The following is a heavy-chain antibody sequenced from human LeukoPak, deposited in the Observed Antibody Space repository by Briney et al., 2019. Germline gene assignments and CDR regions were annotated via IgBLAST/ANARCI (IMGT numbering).Heavy chain of an antibody. V-gene: IGHV3-74*01. CDR3: ATGVKSAYEY. Sequence: GGSLRLSCEGSGFTFSRLWMHWVRQAPGKGLSWVSVITSDGRTTTYADSVKGRFTISRDNAKNMLYLQMSSVRADDTAVYFCATGVKSAYEYWGQGTLVTVSS. CDR2: ITSDGRTT. CDR1: GFTFSRLW. J-gene: IGHJ4*02. D-gene: IGHD3-3*01.